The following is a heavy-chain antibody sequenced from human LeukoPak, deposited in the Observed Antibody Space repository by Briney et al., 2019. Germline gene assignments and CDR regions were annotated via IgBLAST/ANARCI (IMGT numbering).Heavy chain of an antibody. CDR1: GGSISSGGYS. J-gene: IGHJ4*02. V-gene: IGHV4-30-2*01. Sequence: SETLSLTCAVSGGSISSGGYSWSWIRQPPGKGLEWIGYIYHSGSTYYNPSLKSRVTISVDRSKDQFSLKLSSVTAADTAVYYCARGYCSGGSCYYNYWGQGTLVTVSS. D-gene: IGHD2-15*01. CDR2: IYHSGST. CDR3: ARGYCSGGSCYYNY.